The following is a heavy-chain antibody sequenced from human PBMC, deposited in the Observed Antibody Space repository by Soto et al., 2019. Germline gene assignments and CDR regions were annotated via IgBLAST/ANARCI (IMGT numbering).Heavy chain of an antibody. Sequence: PSETLSLTCTVSGGSISSYYWSCIRQPPGKGLAWIGYLYYSGTTNYNPSLKSRVTTSVDTSKNQCYLKLSSVPATDTAVYYCARLAHCTNGVCHRSGWFDPWGQGALVTVSS. V-gene: IGHV4-59*01. CDR1: GGSISSYY. CDR3: ARLAHCTNGVCHRSGWFDP. J-gene: IGHJ5*02. D-gene: IGHD2-8*01. CDR2: LYYSGTT.